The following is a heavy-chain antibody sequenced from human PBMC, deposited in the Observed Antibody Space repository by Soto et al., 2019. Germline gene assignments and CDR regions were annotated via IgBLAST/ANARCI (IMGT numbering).Heavy chain of an antibody. CDR3: AARGTADVDIVATISGYYFDY. J-gene: IGHJ4*02. V-gene: IGHV1-58*01. D-gene: IGHD5-12*01. CDR2: IVVGSGNT. CDR1: GFTFTSTA. Sequence: GTSAEVTCKESGFTFTSTAVRWVRQARGQRLEWIGWIVVGSGNTNYAQKFQERVTITRDMSTSTAYMELSSLRSEDTAVYYRAARGTADVDIVATISGYYFDYWGQGTLVTVSS.